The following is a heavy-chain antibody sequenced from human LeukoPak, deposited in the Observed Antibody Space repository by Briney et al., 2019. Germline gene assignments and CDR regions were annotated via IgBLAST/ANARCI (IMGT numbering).Heavy chain of an antibody. CDR2: IDYSGSP. CDR1: GCSISGSSYY. Sequence: SETVSLTCTVSGCSISGSSYYWGWIRQPPGKGLEGFGSIDYSGSPYYNPSLKSRVTISVDTAKNQFSLKRSPVTDADAPVYYCARRGYILTGYYYFDYWGPGTLVTVSS. V-gene: IGHV4-39*01. J-gene: IGHJ4*02. CDR3: ARRGYILTGYYYFDY. D-gene: IGHD3-9*01.